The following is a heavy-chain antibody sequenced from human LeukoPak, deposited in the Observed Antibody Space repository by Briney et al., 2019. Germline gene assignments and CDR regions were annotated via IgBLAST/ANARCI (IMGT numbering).Heavy chain of an antibody. Sequence: ASVKVSCKASGGTFSSDAICGVRHGPGQGLEWRWGIIPIFGTANYAQKFQGRVTITTDESTSTAYMELSSLRSEDTAVYHCAREQVEGPLYSSSSWFDPWGQGTLVTVSS. CDR2: IIPIFGTA. CDR3: AREQVEGPLYSSSSWFDP. CDR1: GGTFSSDA. D-gene: IGHD6-6*01. J-gene: IGHJ5*02. V-gene: IGHV1-69*05.